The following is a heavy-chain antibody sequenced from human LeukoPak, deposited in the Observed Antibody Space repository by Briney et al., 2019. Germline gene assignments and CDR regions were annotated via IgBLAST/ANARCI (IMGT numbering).Heavy chain of an antibody. Sequence: GGSLRLSCAASGFTFSSYGMQWVRQAPGKGLEWVAVIWYDGSNKYYADSVKGRFTISRDNSKNTLYLQMNSLRVEDTAVYYCARSMVRGVIISGFDYWGQGTLVTVSS. CDR2: IWYDGSNK. CDR1: GFTFSSYG. CDR3: ARSMVRGVIISGFDY. V-gene: IGHV3-33*01. D-gene: IGHD3-10*01. J-gene: IGHJ4*02.